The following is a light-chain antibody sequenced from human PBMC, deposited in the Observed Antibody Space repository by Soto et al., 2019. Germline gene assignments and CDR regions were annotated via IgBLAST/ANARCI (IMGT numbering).Light chain of an antibody. CDR3: QQGYSTPWT. V-gene: IGKV1-39*01. Sequence: DIQMTQSPASLSASVGDRVTITCRASQSVTTYLHLYQQKAGEAPKLLIYAISNLQSGVSSRFSGSGSGTDFSLTINTLQPEDFATYYCQQGYSTPWTLGQGTKVDIK. CDR2: AIS. CDR1: QSVTTY. J-gene: IGKJ1*01.